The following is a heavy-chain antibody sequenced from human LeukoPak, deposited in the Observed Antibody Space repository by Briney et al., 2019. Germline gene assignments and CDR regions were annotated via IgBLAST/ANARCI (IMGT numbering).Heavy chain of an antibody. CDR3: AREPPDCSSTSWYGAYGMDV. CDR2: ISSNSSYI. V-gene: IGHV3-21*01. J-gene: IGHJ6*02. D-gene: IGHD2-2*01. CDR1: GFTFSSYS. Sequence: GGSLRLSCAASGFTFSSYSMNWVRQAPGKGLEWVSSISSNSSYIYYADSVKGRFTISRDNAKNSLYLQMNSLRAEDTAVYYCAREPPDCSSTSWYGAYGMDVWGQGTTVTVSS.